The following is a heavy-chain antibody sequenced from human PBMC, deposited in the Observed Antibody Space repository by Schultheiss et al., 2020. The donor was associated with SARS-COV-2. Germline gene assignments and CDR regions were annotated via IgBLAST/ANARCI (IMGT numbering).Heavy chain of an antibody. D-gene: IGHD2-8*02. CDR3: ARDWKKGGLPGGDYYYYYYMDV. J-gene: IGHJ6*03. Sequence: GGSLRLSCVASGFTFSDYFMTWIRQAPGKGLEWVAVISYDGSNKYYADSVKGRFTISRDNSKNTLYLQMNSLRAEDTAVYYCARDWKKGGLPGGDYYYYYYMDVWGKGTTVTVSS. CDR2: ISYDGSNK. CDR1: GFTFSDYF. V-gene: IGHV3-30*03.